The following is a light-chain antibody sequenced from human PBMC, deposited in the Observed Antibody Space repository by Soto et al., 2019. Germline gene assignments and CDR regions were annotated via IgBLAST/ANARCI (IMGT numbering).Light chain of an antibody. Sequence: DIPMTQSPSTLSASVGDRVTITCRASQNINNWVAWYQQKPGKAPKLLIYKASILQSGGPSRFSGSGSGTEFTLTISSLQPDDFATYYCQQYKGTFGQGTKVEIK. J-gene: IGKJ1*01. CDR1: QNINNW. CDR3: QQYKGT. V-gene: IGKV1-5*03. CDR2: KAS.